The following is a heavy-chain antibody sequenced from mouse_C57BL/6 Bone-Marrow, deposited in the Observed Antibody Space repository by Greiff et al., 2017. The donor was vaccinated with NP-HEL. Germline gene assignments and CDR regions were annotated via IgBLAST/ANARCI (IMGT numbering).Heavy chain of an antibody. CDR3: TRRTTVFDY. Sequence: QVQLKESGAELVRPGASVTLSCKASCYTFTDYEMHWVKQTPVHGLEWIGAIDPETGGTAYNQKFKGKAILTADKSSSIAYMELRSLTSEDSAVYYCTRRTTVFDYWGQGTTLTVSS. V-gene: IGHV1-15*01. D-gene: IGHD1-1*01. J-gene: IGHJ2*01. CDR1: CYTFTDYE. CDR2: IDPETGGT.